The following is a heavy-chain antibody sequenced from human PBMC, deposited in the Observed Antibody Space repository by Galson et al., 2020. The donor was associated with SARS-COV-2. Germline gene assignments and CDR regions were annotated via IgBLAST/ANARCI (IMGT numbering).Heavy chain of an antibody. J-gene: IGHJ4*02. D-gene: IGHD2-2*02. CDR2: IRYDGSNK. CDR3: AKVLGYCSSTSCYTGDY. V-gene: IGHV3-30*02. CDR1: GFTFSSYG. Sequence: GGSLRLSCAASGFTFSSYGMHWVRQAPGKGLEWVAFIRYDGSNKYYADSVKGRFTISRDNSKNTLYLQMNSLRAEDTAVYYCAKVLGYCSSTSCYTGDYWGQGTLVTVSS.